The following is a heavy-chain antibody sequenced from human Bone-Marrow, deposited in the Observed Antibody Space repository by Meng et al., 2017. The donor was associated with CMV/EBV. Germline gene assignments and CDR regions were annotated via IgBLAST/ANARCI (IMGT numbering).Heavy chain of an antibody. Sequence: GGSLRLSCAASGFTFSSYAMSWVRQAPGKGLEWVSAISGSGGSTYYADSVKGRFTISRDNAKNSLYLQMNSLRAEDTAVYYCARDLSIWAAGYGMDVWGQGTTVTVSS. D-gene: IGHD6-13*01. J-gene: IGHJ6*02. V-gene: IGHV3-23*01. CDR3: ARDLSIWAAGYGMDV. CDR1: GFTFSSYA. CDR2: ISGSGGST.